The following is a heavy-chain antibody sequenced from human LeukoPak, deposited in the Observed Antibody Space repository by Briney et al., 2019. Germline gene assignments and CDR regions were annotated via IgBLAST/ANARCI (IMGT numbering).Heavy chain of an antibody. J-gene: IGHJ4*02. Sequence: GGSLRLSCAASGFTFSSYGMNWVRQAPGKGLEWVSGISGSGGSTYYADSVKGRFTISRDNSKNTMYLQMNSLRAEDTAVYYCATLISGWSLYWGQGTLVTVSA. CDR2: ISGSGGST. V-gene: IGHV3-23*01. D-gene: IGHD6-19*01. CDR3: ATLISGWSLY. CDR1: GFTFSSYG.